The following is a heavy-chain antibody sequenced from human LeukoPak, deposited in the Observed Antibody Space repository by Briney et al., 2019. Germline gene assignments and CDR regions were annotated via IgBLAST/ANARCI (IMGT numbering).Heavy chain of an antibody. J-gene: IGHJ4*02. CDR3: ARDAPGGDYFDY. V-gene: IGHV3-30-3*01. CDR1: GFTFSSYA. D-gene: IGHD3-10*01. Sequence: SGGSLRLSCAASGFTFSSYAMHWVRQAPGKGLEWVAVISYDGSNKYYADSVKGRFTISRDNSKNTLYLQMNSLRAEDTAVYYCARDAPGGDYFDYWGQGTLVTVSS. CDR2: ISYDGSNK.